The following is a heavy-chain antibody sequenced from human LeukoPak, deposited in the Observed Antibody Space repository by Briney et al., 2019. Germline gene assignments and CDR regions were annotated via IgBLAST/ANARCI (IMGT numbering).Heavy chain of an antibody. D-gene: IGHD2-15*01. J-gene: IGHJ4*02. Sequence: GGSLRLSCAASGFTFSSYSMNWVRQAPGKGLEWVSSISSSSSYIYYADSVKGRFTISRDNAKNSLYLQMNSLRAEDTAVYYCAGGGRYCSGGSCREAFDYWGQGTLVTVSS. CDR3: AGGGRYCSGGSCREAFDY. V-gene: IGHV3-21*01. CDR1: GFTFSSYS. CDR2: ISSSSSYI.